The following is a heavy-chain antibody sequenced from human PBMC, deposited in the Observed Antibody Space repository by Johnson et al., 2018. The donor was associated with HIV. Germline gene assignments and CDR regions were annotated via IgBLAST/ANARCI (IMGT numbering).Heavy chain of an antibody. CDR3: TRSIAASGRDAVDM. D-gene: IGHD6-13*01. V-gene: IGHV3-15*01. CDR1: GFTFNNAW. Sequence: VQLVESGGGLVKPGGSLRLSCAASGFTFNNAWMTWVRQAPGKGLEWIGRIKSKTDGGTTDYVAPVKGRFTISRDDSKNTLYLQMNSLKTEDTAVYYCTRSIAASGRDAVDMWGQGTMVTVSS. CDR2: IKSKTDGGTT. J-gene: IGHJ3*02.